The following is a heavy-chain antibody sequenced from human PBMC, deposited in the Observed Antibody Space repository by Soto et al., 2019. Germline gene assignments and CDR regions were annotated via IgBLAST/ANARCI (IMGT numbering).Heavy chain of an antibody. CDR3: ARGDYDSSGYYLRPFNYYYYGMDV. J-gene: IGHJ6*02. D-gene: IGHD3-22*01. V-gene: IGHV3-74*01. CDR1: GFTFSSYW. CDR2: INSDGSST. Sequence: GSLRLSCAASGFTFSSYWMHWVRQAPGKGLVWVSRINSDGSSTSYADSVKGRFTISRDNAKNTLYLQMNSLRAEDTAVYYCARGDYDSSGYYLRPFNYYYYGMDVWGQGTTVTVSS.